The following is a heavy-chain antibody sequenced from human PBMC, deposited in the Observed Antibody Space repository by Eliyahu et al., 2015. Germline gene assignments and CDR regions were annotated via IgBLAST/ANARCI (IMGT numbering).Heavy chain of an antibody. CDR3: ARGRVPDYGDGVTDAGLTEFDY. D-gene: IGHD4-17*01. V-gene: IGHV4-34*01. J-gene: IGHJ4*02. CDR2: IXHSGST. CDR1: GGSFXGYY. Sequence: QVQLQQWGAGLLKPSETLSLTCAVYGGSFXGYYWXWIRQPPGKGLEWIGEIXHSGSTNYNPSLKSRVTISVDTSKNQFSLKLSSVTAADTAVYYCARGRVPDYGDGVTDAGLTEFDYWGQGTLVTVSS.